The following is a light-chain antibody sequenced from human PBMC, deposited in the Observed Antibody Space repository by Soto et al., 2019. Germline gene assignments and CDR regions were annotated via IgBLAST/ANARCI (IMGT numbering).Light chain of an antibody. Sequence: EIVMTQSPATLSVSPGETATLSCRASQSLTSYLAWYQQKPDQAPRLLIYGISTRATDIPARFSGSGSGTEFTLTISSLQSEDFGVYYCQQYINLWTFGQGTKVDIK. V-gene: IGKV3-15*01. CDR2: GIS. CDR3: QQYINLWT. J-gene: IGKJ1*01. CDR1: QSLTSY.